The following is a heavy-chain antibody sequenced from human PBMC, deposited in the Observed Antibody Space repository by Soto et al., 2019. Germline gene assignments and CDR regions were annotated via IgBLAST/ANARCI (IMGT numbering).Heavy chain of an antibody. CDR2: ISSSSSYI. J-gene: IGHJ3*02. CDR1: GFTFSSYS. V-gene: IGHV3-21*01. Sequence: GGSLRLSCAASGFTFSSYSMNWVRQAPGKGLEWVSSISSSSSYIYYAGSVKGRFTISRDNAKNSLYLQMNSLRAEDTAVYYCASPKVAANAFDIWGQGTMVTVSS. CDR3: ASPKVAANAFDI. D-gene: IGHD2-15*01.